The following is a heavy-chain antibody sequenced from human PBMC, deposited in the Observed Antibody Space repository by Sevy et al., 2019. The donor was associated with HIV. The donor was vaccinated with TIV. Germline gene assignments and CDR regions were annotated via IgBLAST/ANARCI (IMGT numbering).Heavy chain of an antibody. J-gene: IGHJ6*02. D-gene: IGHD5-12*01. CDR2: IYLSGSS. CDR3: XXXXXXXXXXFSEGMDV. Sequence: SETLSLTCTVSGASISRNYWTWIRQPPGKGLEWIGYIYLSGSSNYNPSLKSRVTISIDASKNQFSLKLNSVTAADTXXXXXXXXXXXXXXXFSEGMDVWGQGTSVTVSS. CDR1: GASISRNY. V-gene: IGHV4-59*13.